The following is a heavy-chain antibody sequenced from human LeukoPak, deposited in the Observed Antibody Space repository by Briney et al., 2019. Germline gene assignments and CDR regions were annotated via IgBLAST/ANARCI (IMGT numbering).Heavy chain of an antibody. CDR3: ARESCSSTSCYGRFDY. D-gene: IGHD2-2*01. Sequence: GGSLRLSCAASGFTFSSYEMNWVRQAPGKGLEWVSYISSSGSTIYYADSVKGRFTISRDNAKNSLYLQMNSLRAEDTAVYYCARESCSSTSCYGRFDYWGQGTLVTVSS. CDR1: GFTFSSYE. V-gene: IGHV3-48*03. J-gene: IGHJ4*02. CDR2: ISSSGSTI.